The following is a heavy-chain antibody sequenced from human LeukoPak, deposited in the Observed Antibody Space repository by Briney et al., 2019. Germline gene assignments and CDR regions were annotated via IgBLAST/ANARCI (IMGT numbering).Heavy chain of an antibody. V-gene: IGHV4-38-2*02. CDR3: AREGVVVGATIDS. D-gene: IGHD1-26*01. CDR1: GYSISSGYY. J-gene: IGHJ4*02. CDR2: ISHSGST. Sequence: SETLSLTCSVSGYSISSGYYWGWTRQPPGKGLEWIGSISHSGSTYYNPSLKSRVTISLDTSKNQFSLKLSSVTAADTAVYYCAREGVVVGATIDSWGQGTLVTVSS.